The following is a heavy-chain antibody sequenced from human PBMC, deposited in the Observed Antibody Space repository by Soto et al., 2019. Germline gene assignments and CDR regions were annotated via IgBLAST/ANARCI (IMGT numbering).Heavy chain of an antibody. CDR1: GYTFNTYY. J-gene: IGHJ4*02. D-gene: IGHD2-21*02. CDR3: ARGGHIAVVTASFDN. V-gene: IGHV1-46*02. Sequence: QVQLVQSGAEVRKPGASVKVSCRPSGYTFNTYYLHWLRQAPGQALEWMGVIHPSGGGTTYAQKLLGRVTVTRDTSTTTVFMELSSLRSDDTAVYYCARGGHIAVVTASFDNWCQGTLVTVSS. CDR2: IHPSGGGT.